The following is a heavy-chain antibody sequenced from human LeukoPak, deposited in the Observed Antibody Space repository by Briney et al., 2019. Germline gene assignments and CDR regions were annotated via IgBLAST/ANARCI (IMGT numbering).Heavy chain of an antibody. D-gene: IGHD6-19*01. CDR2: IYYSGST. CDR3: ARVAGTFDY. Sequence: SETLSLTCTVSGGSISSYYWSWIRQPPGKGLEWIGYIYYSGSTNYNPSLKSRVTISVDTSKNQFSLKLSSVTAADTAVYYRARVAGTFDYWGQGTLVTVSS. V-gene: IGHV4-59*01. CDR1: GGSISSYY. J-gene: IGHJ4*02.